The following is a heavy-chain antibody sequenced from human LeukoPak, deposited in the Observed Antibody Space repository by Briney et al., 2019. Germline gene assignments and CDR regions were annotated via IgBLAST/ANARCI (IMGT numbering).Heavy chain of an antibody. D-gene: IGHD3-3*01. CDR2: ITGSSGTA. CDR3: ARGSRFGVVGRDAFDI. J-gene: IGHJ3*02. CDR1: GFTFSSYE. V-gene: IGHV3-23*01. Sequence: PGGSLRLSCAASGFTFSSYEMNWVRQAPGRGLEWVSGITGSSGTAYYAGSVKGRFTISRDDSKNTLYLQMNSLRAEDTAVYYCARGSRFGVVGRDAFDIWGQGTMVTVSS.